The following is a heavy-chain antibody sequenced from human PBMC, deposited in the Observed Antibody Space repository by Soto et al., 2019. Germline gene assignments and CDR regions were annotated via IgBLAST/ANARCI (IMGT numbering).Heavy chain of an antibody. D-gene: IGHD3-9*01. CDR1: GGSISSGGYS. J-gene: IGHJ1*01. Sequence: SETLSLTCTVSGGSISSGGYSWSWIRQPPGKGLEWIGYIYHSGSTYYNPSLKSRVTISVDRSKNQFSLKLSSVTAADTAVYYCARDKGYYDILTGYYTSGYFQHWGQGTLVTVSS. V-gene: IGHV4-30-2*01. CDR2: IYHSGST. CDR3: ARDKGYYDILTGYYTSGYFQH.